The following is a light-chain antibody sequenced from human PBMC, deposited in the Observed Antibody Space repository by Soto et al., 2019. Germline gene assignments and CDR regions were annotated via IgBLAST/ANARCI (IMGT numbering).Light chain of an antibody. CDR2: EVS. J-gene: IGLJ3*02. Sequence: QSALTQPASVSGSPGQSITISCTGTSSDVGGYDYVSWYQQLPGKAPKLMIYEVSNRPSGVSNRFSGSKSGNTASLTISGLQAEDEADYYCSSYTSSSTWVFGGGTQLTVL. CDR3: SSYTSSSTWV. V-gene: IGLV2-14*01. CDR1: SSDVGGYDY.